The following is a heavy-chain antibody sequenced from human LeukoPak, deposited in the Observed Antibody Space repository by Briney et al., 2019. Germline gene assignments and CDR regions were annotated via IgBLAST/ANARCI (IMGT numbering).Heavy chain of an antibody. V-gene: IGHV1-18*04. D-gene: IGHD3-10*01. J-gene: IGHJ5*02. Sequence: GASVKVSCKASGYTFTSYGISWVRQAPGQGLEWMGWISAYNGNTNYAQKLQGRVTMTTDTSTSTAYTELRSLRSDDTAVYYCARATARPYGSGSNRFDPWGQGTLVTVSS. CDR2: ISAYNGNT. CDR3: ARATARPYGSGSNRFDP. CDR1: GYTFTSYG.